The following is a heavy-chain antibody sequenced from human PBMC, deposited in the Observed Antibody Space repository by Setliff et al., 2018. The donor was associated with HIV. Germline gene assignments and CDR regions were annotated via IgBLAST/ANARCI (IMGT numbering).Heavy chain of an antibody. Sequence: PSETLSLTCTVSGDSIGSYYSTWLRQSPGKGLEWIGYIFYTESFDTETTNYNPSLKSRVTISLDTSKSQFSLKLSSVTAADTAVYYCASRLTLGDAFDIWGQGTMVTVSS. J-gene: IGHJ3*02. V-gene: IGHV4-59*01. CDR3: ASRLTLGDAFDI. CDR2: IFYTESFDTETT. CDR1: GDSIGSYY. D-gene: IGHD3-10*01.